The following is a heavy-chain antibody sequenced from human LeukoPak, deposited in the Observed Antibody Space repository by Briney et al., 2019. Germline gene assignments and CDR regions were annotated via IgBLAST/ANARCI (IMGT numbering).Heavy chain of an antibody. J-gene: IGHJ5*02. CDR2: INPSGGST. Sequence: GASVKVSCKASGYTFTSYYMHWVRQAPGQGLEWMGIINPSGGSTSYAQKFQGRVTMTRDTSTITVYMELSSLRSEDTAVYYCARAGYSSSWYFRWFHPWGQGTLVTVSS. D-gene: IGHD6-13*01. CDR3: ARAGYSSSWYFRWFHP. V-gene: IGHV1-46*01. CDR1: GYTFTSYY.